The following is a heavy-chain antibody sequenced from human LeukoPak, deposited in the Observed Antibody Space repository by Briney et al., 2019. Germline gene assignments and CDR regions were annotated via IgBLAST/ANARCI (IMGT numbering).Heavy chain of an antibody. J-gene: IGHJ4*02. CDR3: ARVYSIRSFDY. V-gene: IGHV1-2*02. D-gene: IGHD2-15*01. CDR1: GYTFTGYY. CDR2: INPNSGDT. Sequence: GASVKVSCKASGYTFTGYYMHWVRRAPGQGLEWMGWINPNSGDTNYAQKFQGRVTMTRDTSINTAYMELTRLTSDDTAVYYCARVYSIRSFDYWGQGTLVTVSS.